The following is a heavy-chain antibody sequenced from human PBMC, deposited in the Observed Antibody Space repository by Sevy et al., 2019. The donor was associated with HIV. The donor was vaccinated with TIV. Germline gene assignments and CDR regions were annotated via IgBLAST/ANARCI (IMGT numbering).Heavy chain of an antibody. Sequence: GGSLRLSCAASGITFSSYWMSWVRQAPGKGLEWVANIKQDGSEKYYVDSVKGRFTISRDNAKNSLYLQMNSLRAEDTAVYYCARPEGEQLPRRRGAFDIWGQGTMVTVSS. V-gene: IGHV3-7*01. J-gene: IGHJ3*02. CDR3: ARPEGEQLPRRRGAFDI. CDR1: GITFSSYW. CDR2: IKQDGSEK. D-gene: IGHD6-13*01.